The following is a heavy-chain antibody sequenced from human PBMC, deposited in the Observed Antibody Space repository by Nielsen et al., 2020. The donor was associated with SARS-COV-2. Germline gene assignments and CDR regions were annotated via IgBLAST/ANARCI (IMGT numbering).Heavy chain of an antibody. CDR3: ARILSYDSGSYQKTIDY. CDR1: GTTFTKSA. J-gene: IGHJ4*02. D-gene: IGHD3-10*01. Sequence: ASVKVSCKASGTTFTKSAITWVRQAPGQGLEWMGRINPNSGGTNYAQKFQGRVTMTRDTSISTAYMELSRLRSDDTAVYYCARILSYDSGSYQKTIDYWGQGTLVTVSS. CDR2: INPNSGGT. V-gene: IGHV1-2*06.